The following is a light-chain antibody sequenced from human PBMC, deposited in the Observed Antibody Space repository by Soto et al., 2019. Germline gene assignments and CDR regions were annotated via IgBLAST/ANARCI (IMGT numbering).Light chain of an antibody. Sequence: DIQMTQSPSSVSASVGDRVTITCRTTQDISSWLVWYQQKPGKAPKLLAFAASSVQSGVPSRFSGSASGTEFTLTISSLQPEDIATYYFQQAASFPWTFGQGTKVEI. V-gene: IGKV1D-12*01. CDR1: QDISSW. CDR2: AAS. J-gene: IGKJ1*01. CDR3: QQAASFPWT.